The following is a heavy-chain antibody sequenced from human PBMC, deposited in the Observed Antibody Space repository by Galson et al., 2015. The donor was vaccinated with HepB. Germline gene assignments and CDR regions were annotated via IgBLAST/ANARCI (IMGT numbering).Heavy chain of an antibody. V-gene: IGHV3-30*18. Sequence: SLRLSCADSGSTLSKYDMHWVRQAPGKVLEWVAVISYDGRNNHHADSVKGRFTISRDNSKNTLFLRMNSLRPEDTAVYYCAKLSIEWRGFANNDYWGQGTLVAVSS. CDR1: GSTLSKYD. D-gene: IGHD5-12*01. CDR3: AKLSIEWRGFANNDY. CDR2: ISYDGRNN. J-gene: IGHJ4*02.